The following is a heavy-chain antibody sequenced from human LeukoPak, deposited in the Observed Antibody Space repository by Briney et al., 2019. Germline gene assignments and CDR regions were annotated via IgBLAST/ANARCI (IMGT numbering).Heavy chain of an antibody. Sequence: ASVKVSCKASGYTFTGYYMHWVRQAPGQGLEWMGWINPNSGGTNYAQKFQGWVTMTRDTSISTAYMELSRLRSDDTAVYYCARGGGIRDYYYYYMDVWGKGTTVTVSS. J-gene: IGHJ6*03. V-gene: IGHV1-2*04. CDR3: ARGGGIRDYYYYYMDV. CDR1: GYTFTGYY. D-gene: IGHD5-18*01. CDR2: INPNSGGT.